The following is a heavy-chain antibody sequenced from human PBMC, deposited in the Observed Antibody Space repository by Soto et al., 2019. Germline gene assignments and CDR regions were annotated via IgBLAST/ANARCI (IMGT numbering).Heavy chain of an antibody. J-gene: IGHJ4*02. CDR3: AREAVARDSSGQLDY. CDR2: NNQSGST. V-gene: IGHV4-34*01. D-gene: IGHD3-22*01. Sequence: SETLSLTCAVYSASFSGYYWSWISQPPEKGLEWIGENNQSGSTNHSPFRKSRVTISVDTSKNQFALKLSSVTAEDTAVYYCAREAVARDSSGQLDYWGQGTLVTVSS. CDR1: SASFSGYY.